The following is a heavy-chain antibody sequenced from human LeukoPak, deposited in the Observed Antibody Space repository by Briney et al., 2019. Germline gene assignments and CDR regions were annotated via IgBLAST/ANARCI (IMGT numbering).Heavy chain of an antibody. CDR1: GGSISSSSYY. J-gene: IGHJ3*02. V-gene: IGHV4-39*01. CDR3: ARHSPYCSGGSCYSDAFDI. Sequence: PSETLSLTCTVSGGSISSSSYYWGWIRQPPGKGLEWIGSIYYGGSTYYNPSLKSRVTISVDTSKNQFSLKLSSVTAADTAVYYCARHSPYCSGGSCYSDAFDIWGQGTMVTVSS. D-gene: IGHD2-15*01. CDR2: IYYGGST.